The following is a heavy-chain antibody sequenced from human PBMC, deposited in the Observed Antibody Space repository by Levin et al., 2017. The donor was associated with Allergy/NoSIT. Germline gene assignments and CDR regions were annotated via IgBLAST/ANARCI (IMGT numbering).Heavy chain of an antibody. D-gene: IGHD1-1*01. CDR1: GHSFKDYY. Sequence: VASVKVSCKASGHSFKDYYIHWVRQAPGQGLEWMGLTQPPGDTTIYAQSFQGRVTMTRDTSTTTVYMELSSLRSEDTAIYYCAREQNAPFDWGQGTTVIVSS. V-gene: IGHV1-46*02. J-gene: IGHJ6*02. CDR3: AREQNAPFD. CDR2: TQPPGDTT.